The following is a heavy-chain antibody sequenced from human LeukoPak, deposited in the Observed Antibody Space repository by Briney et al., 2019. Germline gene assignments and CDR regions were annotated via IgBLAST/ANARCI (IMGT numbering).Heavy chain of an antibody. CDR1: GFTFTSYA. V-gene: IGHV3-23*01. Sequence: GGSLRLSCAVSGFTFTSYAMSWVRQAPEKGLEWVSIISGSGGGTYYADSVKGRFTISRDDSKNTLYLQMNSLRAEDTAVYYCVKDLGRYRNNCFDYWGQGTLVTVSS. CDR3: VKDLGRYRNNCFDY. CDR2: ISGSGGGT. D-gene: IGHD1-26*01. J-gene: IGHJ4*02.